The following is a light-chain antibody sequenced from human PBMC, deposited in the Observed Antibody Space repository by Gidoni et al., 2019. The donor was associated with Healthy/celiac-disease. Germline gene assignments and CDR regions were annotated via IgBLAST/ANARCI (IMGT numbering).Light chain of an antibody. V-gene: IGKV4-1*01. CDR2: WAS. Sequence: DIVMTQSPDSLAVSLGERATINCKSSQSVLYSSNNKNYLAWYQQKPGQPPKLLIYWASTRESGVPDRFSGSGSGTDFTLTISSLQAEDVAVYYCQQYYSTLFXGXTKVEIK. CDR1: QSVLYSSNNKNY. CDR3: QQYYSTL. J-gene: IGKJ4*01.